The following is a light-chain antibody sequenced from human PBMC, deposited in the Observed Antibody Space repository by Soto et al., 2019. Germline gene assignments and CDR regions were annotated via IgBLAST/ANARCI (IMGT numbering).Light chain of an antibody. CDR2: SSN. V-gene: IGLV1-44*01. CDR1: HSNIGRNS. J-gene: IGLJ3*02. CDR3: AAWDDSLNGRV. Sequence: QSVLTQPPSASGTPGQRVTIPCSGTHSNIGRNSVNWYLQLPGTAPRLLIFSSNQRPLGVPDRFSGSRSGTSASLAITRLRSEDDAYYYCAAWDDSLNGRVFGGGTKLTVL.